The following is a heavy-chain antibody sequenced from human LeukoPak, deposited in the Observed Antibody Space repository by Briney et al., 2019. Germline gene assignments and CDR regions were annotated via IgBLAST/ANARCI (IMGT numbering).Heavy chain of an antibody. Sequence: ASVKVSCKASGYTFTSYGISWVRQAPGQGLEWMGWISAYNGNTNYTQKLQGRVTMTTDTSTSTAYMEPRSLRSDDTAVYYCARDSASGTMVRGVIITPLYYYGMDVWGQGTTVTVSS. V-gene: IGHV1-18*01. CDR1: GYTFTSYG. J-gene: IGHJ6*02. CDR3: ARDSASGTMVRGVIITPLYYYGMDV. D-gene: IGHD3-10*01. CDR2: ISAYNGNT.